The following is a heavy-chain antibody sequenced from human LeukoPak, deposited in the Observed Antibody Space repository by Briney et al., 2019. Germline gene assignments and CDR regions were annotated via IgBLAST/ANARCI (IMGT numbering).Heavy chain of an antibody. J-gene: IGHJ6*03. Sequence: ASVKVSCKASGYTFTNYYIHWVRQAPGHGLEWMGRINPNTGATKYAQKFQGRVTITRNTSISTAYMELSSLRSEDTAVYYCARSLPVPYYYYYMDVWGKGTTVTVSS. D-gene: IGHD6-6*01. CDR3: ARSLPVPYYYYYMDV. V-gene: IGHV1-2*06. CDR1: GYTFTNYY. CDR2: INPNTGAT.